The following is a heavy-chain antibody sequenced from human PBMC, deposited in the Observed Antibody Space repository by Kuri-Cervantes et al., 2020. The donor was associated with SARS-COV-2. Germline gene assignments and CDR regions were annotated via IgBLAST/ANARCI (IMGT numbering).Heavy chain of an antibody. V-gene: IGHV3-7*03. Sequence: GGSLRLSCAASGFTFSNSWMSWVRQAPGKGLEWVANIKYDGSEKYYVDSVEGRFIISRDNAKNSVYLQMNSLRDADTAVYYCTRGGYTSALSRQNWFDPWGQGTLVTVSS. CDR3: TRGGYTSALSRQNWFDP. J-gene: IGHJ5*02. CDR1: GFTFSNSW. D-gene: IGHD6-19*01. CDR2: IKYDGSEK.